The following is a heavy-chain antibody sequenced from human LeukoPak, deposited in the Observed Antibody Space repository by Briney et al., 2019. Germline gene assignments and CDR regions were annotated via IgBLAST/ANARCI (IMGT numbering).Heavy chain of an antibody. CDR2: IYYSGST. D-gene: IGHD4-17*01. CDR1: GGSVSSGSYY. J-gene: IGHJ5*02. CDR3: ARGATVTTAVNWFDP. V-gene: IGHV4-61*01. Sequence: SESLSLTCTVSGGSVSSGSYYWSWIRQPPGKGLEWIGYIYYSGSTNYNPSLKSRVTISVDTSKNQFSLKLSSVTAADTAVYYCARGATVTTAVNWFDPWGQGTLVTVSS.